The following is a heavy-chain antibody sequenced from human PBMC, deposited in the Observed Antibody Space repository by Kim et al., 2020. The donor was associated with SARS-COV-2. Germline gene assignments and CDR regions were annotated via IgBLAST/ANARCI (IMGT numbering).Heavy chain of an antibody. CDR1: GGSISSYY. Sequence: SETLSLTCTVSGGSISSYYWSWIRQPPGKGLEWIGYIYYSGSTNYNPSLKSRVTISVDTSKNQFSLKLSSVTAADTAVYYCASHVIGSDWNPYYFDYWCQGTLVTVSS. D-gene: IGHD6-19*01. CDR2: IYYSGST. CDR3: ASHVIGSDWNPYYFDY. J-gene: IGHJ4*02. V-gene: IGHV4-59*08.